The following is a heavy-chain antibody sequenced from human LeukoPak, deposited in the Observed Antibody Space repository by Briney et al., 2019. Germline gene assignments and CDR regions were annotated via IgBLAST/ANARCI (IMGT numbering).Heavy chain of an antibody. CDR2: IYGGGNT. J-gene: IGHJ3*02. V-gene: IGHV3-53*01. D-gene: IGHD3-22*01. CDR3: ARANYYDSSGYYYGDNDAFDI. Sequence: GGSLRLSCAASGFTVSSIDMSWVRQAPGKGLEWISVIYGGGNTRYYADSVKGRFTISRDNAKNSLYLQMNSLRAEDTAVYYCARANYYDSSGYYYGDNDAFDIWGQGTMVTVSS. CDR1: GFTVSSID.